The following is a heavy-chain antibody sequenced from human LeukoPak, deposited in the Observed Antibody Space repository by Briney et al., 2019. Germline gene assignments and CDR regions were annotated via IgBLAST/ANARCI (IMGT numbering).Heavy chain of an antibody. CDR2: ISYDGTNK. CDR1: AFNFSDYG. D-gene: IGHD5-18*01. CDR3: TKLQGYTAMVYCYMDV. V-gene: IGHV3-30*18. J-gene: IGHJ6*03. Sequence: GGSLRLSCAAASAFNFSDYGMHWIRQAPGKGPEWVAVISYDGTNKYYADSVKGRFTISRDNSKNTLYLQMNSLRAEDTALYYCTKLQGYTAMVYCYMDVWGKGTTVTVSS.